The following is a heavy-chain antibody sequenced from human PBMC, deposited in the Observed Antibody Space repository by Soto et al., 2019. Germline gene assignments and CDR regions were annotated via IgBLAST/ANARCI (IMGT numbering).Heavy chain of an antibody. J-gene: IGHJ6*02. CDR3: SASCVGCGGFNYYGMDV. V-gene: IGHV4-31*03. D-gene: IGHD2-21*01. Sequence: SETLSLTCTVSGGSISSGGYYWSWIRQHPGKGLEWIGYIYYSGSTYYNSSLKSRVTISVDTSKNLFSLKLSSVTAADTAVYYCSASCVGCGGFNYYGMDVWGQGTTVTVSS. CDR1: GGSISSGGYY. CDR2: IYYSGST.